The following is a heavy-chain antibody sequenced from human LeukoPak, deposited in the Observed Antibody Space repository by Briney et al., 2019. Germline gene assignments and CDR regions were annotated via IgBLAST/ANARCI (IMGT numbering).Heavy chain of an antibody. Sequence: GSSVKDSCKASGYTFTSYDINWLRPATAQGLEWMGWMNPNSGNTGYAQKFQGRVAITRNTSISTAYMELSSLRSEDTAVYYFARGCAYDFWSGYYYYYYMDVWGKGTTVTVSS. J-gene: IGHJ6*03. D-gene: IGHD3-3*01. CDR1: GYTFTSYD. V-gene: IGHV1-8*03. CDR2: MNPNSGNT. CDR3: ARGCAYDFWSGYYYYYYMDV.